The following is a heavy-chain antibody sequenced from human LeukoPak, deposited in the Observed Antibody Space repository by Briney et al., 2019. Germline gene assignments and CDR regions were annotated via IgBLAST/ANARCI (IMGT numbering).Heavy chain of an antibody. J-gene: IGHJ4*02. Sequence: SVKVSCKASGGTFSSYAISWVRQAPGQGLEWMGGIIPIFGTANYAQKFQGRVTITADESTSTAYMELSSLRSEDTAVYYCAPGLGYRPQSDFDYWGQGTLVTVSS. V-gene: IGHV1-69*13. CDR3: APGLGYRPQSDFDY. CDR1: GGTFSSYA. CDR2: IIPIFGTA. D-gene: IGHD3-16*02.